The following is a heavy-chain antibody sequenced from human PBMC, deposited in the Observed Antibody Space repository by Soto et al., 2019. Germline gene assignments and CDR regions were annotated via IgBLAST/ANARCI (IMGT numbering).Heavy chain of an antibody. CDR2: ISAHNGNT. CDR1: GYAFTTYG. CDR3: ARGRYGDY. V-gene: IGHV1-18*01. D-gene: IGHD1-1*01. Sequence: QVHLVQSGAEVKKPGASVKVSCQGSGYAFTTYGITWVRQAPGQGLEWMGWISAHNGNTNYAQKLQGRVTETRDTSTSTAYMELRSLGYDGTAVYYCARGRYGDYWGQGALVTVSS. J-gene: IGHJ4*02.